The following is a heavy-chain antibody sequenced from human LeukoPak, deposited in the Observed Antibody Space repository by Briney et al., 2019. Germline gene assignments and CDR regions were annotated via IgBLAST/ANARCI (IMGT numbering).Heavy chain of an antibody. J-gene: IGHJ6*03. Sequence: PGGSLRLSCAASGFTFSSYGMHWVRQAPGKGPEWVAFRRYDGSSEYYADSVKGRFTLSRDNSKNTLYLQMNSLRADDTAVYYCARNSGRYFYYYYMDVWGKGTTVTVSS. V-gene: IGHV3-30*02. D-gene: IGHD1-26*01. CDR2: RRYDGSSE. CDR1: GFTFSSYG. CDR3: ARNSGRYFYYYYMDV.